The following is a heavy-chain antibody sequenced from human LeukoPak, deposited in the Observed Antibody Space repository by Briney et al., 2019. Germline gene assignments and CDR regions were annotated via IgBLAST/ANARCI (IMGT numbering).Heavy chain of an antibody. CDR3: ARDIHYYYGSGRLGENKIIDY. V-gene: IGHV1-2*02. Sequence: ASVKVSCKASGYIFTGYYMHWVRQAPGQGLEWMGWINPDSGGTNYAQKFQGRVTMTRDTSISTAYMELSRLRSDDTAVYYCARDIHYYYGSGRLGENKIIDYWGQGTLVTVSS. CDR1: GYIFTGYY. CDR2: INPDSGGT. D-gene: IGHD3-10*01. J-gene: IGHJ4*02.